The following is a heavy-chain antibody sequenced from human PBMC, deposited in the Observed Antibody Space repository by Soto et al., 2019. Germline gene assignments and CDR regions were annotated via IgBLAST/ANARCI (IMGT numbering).Heavy chain of an antibody. V-gene: IGHV4-39*01. J-gene: IGHJ5*02. CDR2: IYYSGST. D-gene: IGHD3-22*01. CDR3: ARVKYYYDSSGYYYWSP. CDR1: GGSISSSSYY. Sequence: SETLSLTCTVSGGSISSSSYYWGWIRQPPGKGLEWIGSIYYSGSTCYNPSLKSRVTISVDTSKNQFSLKLSSVTAADTAVYYCARVKYYYDSSGYYYWSPWGQGTLVTVSS.